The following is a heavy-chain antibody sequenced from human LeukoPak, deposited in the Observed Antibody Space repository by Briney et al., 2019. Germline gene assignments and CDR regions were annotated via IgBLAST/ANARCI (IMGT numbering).Heavy chain of an antibody. Sequence: SETLSLTCAVSGYSSSSGYYWGWIRQPPGKGLEWIGSIYHSGSTYYNPSLKSRVTISVDTSKNQFSLKLSSVTAADTAVYYCASANIVGATWGQGTLVTVSS. CDR3: ASANIVGAT. D-gene: IGHD1-26*01. CDR1: GYSSSSGYY. V-gene: IGHV4-38-2*01. CDR2: IYHSGST. J-gene: IGHJ5*02.